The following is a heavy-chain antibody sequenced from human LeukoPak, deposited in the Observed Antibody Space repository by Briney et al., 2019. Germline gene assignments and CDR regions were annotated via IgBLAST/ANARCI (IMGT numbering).Heavy chain of an antibody. CDR2: INPHGTEK. J-gene: IGHJ4*02. Sequence: AGGSLRLSCVASGFSFGDNWMGWVRQAPGKGLEWVANINPHGTEKYYADSLEGRFSVSRDNAKNSVYLQMNSLRVEDAGIYYCGRWGANAGLDYWGQGSLVTVSS. CDR1: GFSFGDNW. D-gene: IGHD1-26*01. CDR3: GRWGANAGLDY. V-gene: IGHV3-7*01.